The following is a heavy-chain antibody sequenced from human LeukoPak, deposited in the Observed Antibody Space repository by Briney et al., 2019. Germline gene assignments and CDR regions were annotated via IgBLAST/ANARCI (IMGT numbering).Heavy chain of an antibody. CDR1: TYTFTSYG. V-gene: IGHV1-18*01. J-gene: IGHJ6*03. CDR2: ISAYNGNT. Sequence: ASVKVSCKASTYTFTSYGISWVRQAPGQGLEWMGWISAYNGNTNYAQKLQGRVTMTTDTSTSTAYMELRSLRSDDTAVYYCAREAIVRYYYYYMDVWGKGTTVTVSS. CDR3: AREAIVRYYYYYMDV. D-gene: IGHD3-22*01.